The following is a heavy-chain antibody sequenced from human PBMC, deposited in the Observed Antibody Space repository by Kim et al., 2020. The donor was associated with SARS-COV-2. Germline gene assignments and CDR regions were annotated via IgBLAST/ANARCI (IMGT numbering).Heavy chain of an antibody. D-gene: IGHD2-21*02. Sequence: IYAQKFQGRVTMTEDTSTDTAYMELSSLGSEDTAVYYCATDRGDRDAFDIWGQGTMVTVSS. CDR3: ATDRGDRDAFDI. J-gene: IGHJ3*02. V-gene: IGHV1-24*01.